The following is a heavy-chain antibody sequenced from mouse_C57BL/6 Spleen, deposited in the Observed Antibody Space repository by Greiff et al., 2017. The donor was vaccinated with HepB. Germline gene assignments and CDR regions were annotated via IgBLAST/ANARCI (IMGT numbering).Heavy chain of an antibody. J-gene: IGHJ1*03. D-gene: IGHD2-2*01. Sequence: EVKVVESGGGLVQPGGTMKLSCVASGFTFSNYWMNWVRQSPEKGLEWVAQIRLKSDNYATHYAESVKGRFTISRDDSKSSVYLQMNNLRAEDTGIYYCTGVVYYGYDGYWYFDVWGTGTTVTVSS. CDR2: IRLKSDNYAT. CDR1: GFTFSNYW. CDR3: TGVVYYGYDGYWYFDV. V-gene: IGHV6-3*01.